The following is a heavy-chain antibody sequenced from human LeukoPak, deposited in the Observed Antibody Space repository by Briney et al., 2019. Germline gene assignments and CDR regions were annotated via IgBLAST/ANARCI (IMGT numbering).Heavy chain of an antibody. CDR2: IYYSGST. V-gene: IGHV4-59*12. J-gene: IGHJ4*02. CDR3: ARAVRLGELSHDY. CDR1: GDSISNYY. Sequence: SETLSLTCTVSGDSISNYYWSWIRQPPGKGLEWIGYIYYSGSTSYNPSLKSRVTISVDTSKNQFSLKLSSVTAADTAVYYCARAVRLGELSHDYWGQGTLVTVSS. D-gene: IGHD3-16*02.